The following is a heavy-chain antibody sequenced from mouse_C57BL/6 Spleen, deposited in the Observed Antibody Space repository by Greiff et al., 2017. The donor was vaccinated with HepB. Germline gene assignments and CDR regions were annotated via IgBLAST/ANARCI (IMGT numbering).Heavy chain of an antibody. Sequence: VQLQQSGPELVKPGASVKMSCKASGYTFTDYNMHWVKQSHGKSLEWIGYINPNNGGTSYNQKFKGKATLTVNKSSRSAYMELRSLTSEDSAVYYCAIGDGYYRYFDVWGTGTTVTVSS. CDR3: AIGDGYYRYFDV. CDR1: GYTFTDYN. CDR2: INPNNGGT. D-gene: IGHD2-3*01. J-gene: IGHJ1*03. V-gene: IGHV1-22*01.